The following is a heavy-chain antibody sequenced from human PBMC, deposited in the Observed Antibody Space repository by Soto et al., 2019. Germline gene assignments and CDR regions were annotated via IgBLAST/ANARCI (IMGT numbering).Heavy chain of an antibody. CDR1: GVSIHNSHSF. CDR2: VYHNGGA. D-gene: IGHD2-21*01. CDR3: GRVVEGATRHTDPDS. V-gene: IGHV4-39*01. J-gene: IGHJ5*01. Sequence: SETLSLTCTVSGVSIHNSHSFWAWIRQPPGKGLEFIGSVYHNGGAHYNSSLKSRVTISVDTAHNQVSLRMRSLTAADTAVYYCGRVVEGATRHTDPDSWGQGILVTVPQ.